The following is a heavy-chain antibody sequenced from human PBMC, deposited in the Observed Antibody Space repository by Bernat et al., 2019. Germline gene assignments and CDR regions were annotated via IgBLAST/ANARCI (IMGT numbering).Heavy chain of an antibody. CDR2: TSFDGSTK. V-gene: IGHV3-30*18. D-gene: IGHD3-10*01. J-gene: IGHJ4*02. CDR1: GSCSGDYG. Sequence: QGYLVQSGGGVVQPGRSRRLSCVVSGSCSGDYGIHWFRQAPGKGLEWLAVTSFDGSTKYYANSVKGRFTISRDNSKNTLYLDMNSLRAEDTALYYCAKDKGFRFASGSSYLDYWGRGTLVTVSS. CDR3: AKDKGFRFASGSSYLDY.